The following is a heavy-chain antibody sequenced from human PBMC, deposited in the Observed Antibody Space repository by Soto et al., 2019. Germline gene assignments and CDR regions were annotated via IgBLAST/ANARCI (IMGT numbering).Heavy chain of an antibody. CDR1: GFPFSFYG. CDR2: IVSDGSAI. J-gene: IGHJ3*02. V-gene: IGHV3-33*01. Sequence: GGSLRLSCAASGFPFSFYGFHWVRQSPGKGLEWLGVIVSDGSAIYHADSLEGRFFISRDNSKDILYLQMNSLRVEDTAVYYCARDDAFDNENGFDMWGQGTMVTVSS. CDR3: ARDDAFDNENGFDM. D-gene: IGHD3-3*02.